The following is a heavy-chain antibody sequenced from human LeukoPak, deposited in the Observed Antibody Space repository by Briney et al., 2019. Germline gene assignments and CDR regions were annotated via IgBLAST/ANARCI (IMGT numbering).Heavy chain of an antibody. Sequence: ASVKVSCKASGYTFTDYYMHWVRQAPGQGLEWMGWLNPNSGDTNYAQKFQGRVSMTRDTSISTAYMDLSDLRSDDTAVYYCARGRNIEMTTMSGGSDYWGQGTLVTVSS. CDR2: LNPNSGDT. CDR3: ARGRNIEMTTMSGGSDY. J-gene: IGHJ4*02. V-gene: IGHV1-2*02. CDR1: GYTFTDYY. D-gene: IGHD5-24*01.